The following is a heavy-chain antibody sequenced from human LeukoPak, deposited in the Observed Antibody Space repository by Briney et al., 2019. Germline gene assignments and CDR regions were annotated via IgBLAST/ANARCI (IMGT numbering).Heavy chain of an antibody. CDR2: INGSGSSK. CDR1: GFTFSNYA. CDR3: AELGITMIGGV. D-gene: IGHD3-10*02. J-gene: IGHJ6*04. Sequence: PAGSLRLSCAASGFTFSNYAMSWVRQAPGKGLEGVSTINGSGSSKYYADSVKGRFTISRDNAKNSLYLQMNSLRAEDTAVYYCAELGITMIGGVWGKGTTVTISS. V-gene: IGHV3-23*01.